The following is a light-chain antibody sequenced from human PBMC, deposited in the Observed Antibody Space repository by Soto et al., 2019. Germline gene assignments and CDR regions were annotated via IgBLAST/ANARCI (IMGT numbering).Light chain of an antibody. J-gene: IGKJ2*01. CDR3: QQSYSTPQT. CDR1: QSISSS. V-gene: IGKV1-39*01. CDR2: AAS. Sequence: DIQMTQSPSSLSASVGDRVTITCRASQSISSSLNWYQQKPGKAPNLLIYAASSLQSGGPSRFSVSGSGTDFSLTISSLQPEDFATYYCQQSYSTPQTFGQGTKLEIK.